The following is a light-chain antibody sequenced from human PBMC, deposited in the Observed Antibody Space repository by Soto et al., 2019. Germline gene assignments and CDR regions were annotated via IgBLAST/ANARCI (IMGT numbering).Light chain of an antibody. Sequence: QSALTQPASVSGSPGQSITISCTGTSSDVGGYNYVSWYQQHPGKAPKLIIYDVTNRPSGISNRFSGSKSGNTASLTISGLQAEDEADYYCGSYTSSSTVVVFGGGTKLTVL. CDR3: GSYTSSSTVVV. CDR2: DVT. J-gene: IGLJ2*01. V-gene: IGLV2-14*01. CDR1: SSDVGGYNY.